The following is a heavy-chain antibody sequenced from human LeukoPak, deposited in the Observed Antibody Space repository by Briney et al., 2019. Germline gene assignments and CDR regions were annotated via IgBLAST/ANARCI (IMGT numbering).Heavy chain of an antibody. CDR3: ARGGAEGASTFWGSSRKPFDY. V-gene: IGHV4-34*01. Sequence: SETLSLTCAVYGGSFSGYYWSWMRQPPGRGLEWIGEINHSGSTNYNPSLKSRVTISVDTSKNQFSLKLSSVTAADTAAYYCARGGAEGASTFWGSSRKPFDYWGQGTLVTVSS. CDR2: INHSGST. D-gene: IGHD3-16*01. CDR1: GGSFSGYY. J-gene: IGHJ4*02.